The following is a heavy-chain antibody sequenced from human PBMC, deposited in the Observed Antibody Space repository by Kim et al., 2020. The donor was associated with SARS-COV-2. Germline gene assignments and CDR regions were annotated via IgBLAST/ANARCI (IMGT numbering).Heavy chain of an antibody. Sequence: GGSLRLSCAASGFTFSSYGMHWVRQAPGKGLEWVAVIWYDGSNKYYADSVKGRFTISRDNSKNTLYLQMNSLRAEDTAVYYCARGNLTRVDEGYYYYYGMDVWGQGTTVTVSS. D-gene: IGHD7-27*01. V-gene: IGHV3-33*01. CDR3: ARGNLTRVDEGYYYYYGMDV. CDR2: IWYDGSNK. J-gene: IGHJ6*02. CDR1: GFTFSSYG.